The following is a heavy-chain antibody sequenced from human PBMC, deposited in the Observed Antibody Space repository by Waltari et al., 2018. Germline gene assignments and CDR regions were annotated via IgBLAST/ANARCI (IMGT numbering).Heavy chain of an antibody. D-gene: IGHD6-25*01. CDR2: ISGSGGST. CDR3: AKDHGSGYYYYGMDV. V-gene: IGHV3-23*01. CDR1: GFNFSSYA. J-gene: IGHJ6*02. Sequence: EVQLLESGGGLVQPGGSLSLYCEASGFNFSSYAIIWVRQAPGKGLEWVSAISGSGGSTYYADSVKGRFTISRDNSKNTLYLQMNSLRAEDTAVYYCAKDHGSGYYYYGMDVWGQGTTVTVSS.